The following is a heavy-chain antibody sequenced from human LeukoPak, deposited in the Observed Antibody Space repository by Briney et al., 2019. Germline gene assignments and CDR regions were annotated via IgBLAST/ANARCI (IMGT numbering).Heavy chain of an antibody. CDR2: IYSGGST. CDR1: GFTVSSNY. V-gene: IGHV3-66*01. CDR3: AREGIVASFRLGYFDY. J-gene: IGHJ4*02. D-gene: IGHD5-12*01. Sequence: GGSLRLSCAASGFTVSSNYMSWVRQAPGNGLEWVSVIYSGGSTYYADSVKGRFTISRDNSKNTLYLQMNSLRAEDTAVYYCAREGIVASFRLGYFDYWGQGTLVTVSS.